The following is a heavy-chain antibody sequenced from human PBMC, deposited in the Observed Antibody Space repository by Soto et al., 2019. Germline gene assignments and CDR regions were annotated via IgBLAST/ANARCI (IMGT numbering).Heavy chain of an antibody. Sequence: VPLVESGGGVVQPGRSLRLSCAASGFTFSNYGMHWVRQAPGKGLEWVADVWFDGNNKNYADSVKGRFAISRDNSKNTLYLQMNSLRAEDTAVYYCARFSGSGSSYDYGMDFWGQGTTVTVSS. J-gene: IGHJ6*02. CDR2: VWFDGNNK. V-gene: IGHV3-33*01. CDR1: GFTFSNYG. CDR3: ARFSGSGSSYDYGMDF. D-gene: IGHD3-10*01.